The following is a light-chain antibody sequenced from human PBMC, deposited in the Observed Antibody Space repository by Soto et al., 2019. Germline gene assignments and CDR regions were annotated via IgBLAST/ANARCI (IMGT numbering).Light chain of an antibody. CDR3: QKYNSAPWT. CDR1: QGISSY. CDR2: AAS. Sequence: DIQMTQSPSSLSASVGDRVTITCRASQGISSYLAWYQQKPGKVPKLLIYAASTLQSGVPSRFSGSGSETAFTLTSSSLQPEDVATYYCQKYNSAPWTFGQGTKVEIK. V-gene: IGKV1-27*01. J-gene: IGKJ1*01.